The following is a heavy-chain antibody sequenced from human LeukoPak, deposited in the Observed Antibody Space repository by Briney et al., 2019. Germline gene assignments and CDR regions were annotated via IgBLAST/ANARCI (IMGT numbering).Heavy chain of an antibody. Sequence: GRSLRLSCAASGFTFSSYSMNWVRQAPGKGLEWVSSISSSSSYIYYADSVKGRFTISRDNAKNSLYLQMNSLRAEDTAVYYCARDSSGWFDYWGQGTLVTVSS. CDR1: GFTFSSYS. J-gene: IGHJ4*02. CDR2: ISSSSSYI. D-gene: IGHD6-19*01. CDR3: ARDSSGWFDY. V-gene: IGHV3-21*01.